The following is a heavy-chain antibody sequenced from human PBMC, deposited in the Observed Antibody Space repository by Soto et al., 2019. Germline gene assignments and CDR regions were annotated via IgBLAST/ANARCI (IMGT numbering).Heavy chain of an antibody. CDR1: GGSISSSNW. Sequence: SETLSLTCAVSGGSISSSNWWSWDRQPPGKGLEWIGEIYHSGSTNYNPSLKSRVTISVDTSKNQFSLKLSSVTAADTAVYYCAASTPPLSSSWYRGQIDNWFDPWGQGTLVTVSS. CDR2: IYHSGST. CDR3: AASTPPLSSSWYRGQIDNWFDP. D-gene: IGHD6-13*01. J-gene: IGHJ5*02. V-gene: IGHV4-4*02.